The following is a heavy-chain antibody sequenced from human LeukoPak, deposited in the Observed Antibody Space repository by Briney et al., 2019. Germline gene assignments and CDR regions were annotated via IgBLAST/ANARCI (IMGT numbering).Heavy chain of an antibody. D-gene: IGHD6-13*01. CDR3: ARAQQLVRYYYGMDV. Sequence: SETLSLTCAVYGRSFSGYYWNWIRQPPGKGLEWIGEINHSGSTNYNPSLKSRVTISVDTSKNQFSLKLSSVTAADTAVYYCARAQQLVRYYYGMDVWGKGTTVTVSS. J-gene: IGHJ6*04. CDR2: INHSGST. V-gene: IGHV4-34*01. CDR1: GRSFSGYY.